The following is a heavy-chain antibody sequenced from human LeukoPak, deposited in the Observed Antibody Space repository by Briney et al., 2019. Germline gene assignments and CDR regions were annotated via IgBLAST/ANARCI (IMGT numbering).Heavy chain of an antibody. V-gene: IGHV3-74*01. D-gene: IGHD2-2*01. Sequence: PGGSLRLSCAASGFTFSSYWMHWVRQAPGKGLVWVSRINSDGSSTSYADSVKGRFTISRDNAKNMLYLQMNSLRAEDTAVYYCARGVGYCSSTSCYWWFDPWGQGTLVIVSS. CDR2: INSDGSST. CDR3: ARGVGYCSSTSCYWWFDP. J-gene: IGHJ5*02. CDR1: GFTFSSYW.